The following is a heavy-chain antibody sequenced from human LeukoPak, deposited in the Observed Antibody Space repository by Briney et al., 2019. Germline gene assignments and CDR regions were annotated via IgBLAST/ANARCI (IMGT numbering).Heavy chain of an antibody. Sequence: SETLSLTCTVSGGSISSGSYYWSWVRQPAGKGLEWIGRIYTSGSTNYNPSLKSRVTISVDTSKNQFSLKLSSVSAADTAVYYCARWRRARYSGSSYFDYWGQGTLVTVSS. CDR2: IYTSGST. V-gene: IGHV4-61*02. J-gene: IGHJ4*02. D-gene: IGHD1-26*01. CDR1: GGSISSGSYY. CDR3: ARWRRARYSGSSYFDY.